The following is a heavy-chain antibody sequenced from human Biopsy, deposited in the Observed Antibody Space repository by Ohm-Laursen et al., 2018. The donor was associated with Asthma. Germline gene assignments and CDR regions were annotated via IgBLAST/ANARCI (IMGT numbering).Heavy chain of an antibody. CDR2: IKHDGSEK. CDR3: ARTFHFWSPYHAEHYQL. V-gene: IGHV3-7*01. J-gene: IGHJ1*01. CDR1: GFTFGDYW. D-gene: IGHD3-3*02. Sequence: GSLRLSCTASGFTFGDYWMSWVRQVPGKGLEWAANIKHDGSEKNHVDSLKGRFTISRDNAKNSLYLQMNSLRAEDTAVYYCARTFHFWSPYHAEHYQLWGQGTLVTVSS.